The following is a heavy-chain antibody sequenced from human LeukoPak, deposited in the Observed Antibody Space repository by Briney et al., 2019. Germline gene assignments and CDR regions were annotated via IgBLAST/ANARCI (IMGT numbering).Heavy chain of an antibody. CDR2: IYTSGST. D-gene: IGHD3-10*01. Sequence: SETLCLTCTVSGGSISSYYWSWIRQPAGKGLEWIGRIYTSGSTNYNPSLKSRVTMSVDTSKNQFSLKLSSVTAADTAVYYCARVGGVTMVRGVISDWGQGTLVTVSS. CDR3: ARVGGVTMVRGVISD. V-gene: IGHV4-4*07. CDR1: GGSISSYY. J-gene: IGHJ4*02.